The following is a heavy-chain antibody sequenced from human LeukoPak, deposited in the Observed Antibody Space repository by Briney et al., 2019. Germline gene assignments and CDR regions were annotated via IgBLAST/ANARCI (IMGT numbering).Heavy chain of an antibody. CDR3: AAREQNNYFDY. CDR1: GFTFSTYT. V-gene: IGHV3-21*01. J-gene: IGHJ4*02. D-gene: IGHD1/OR15-1a*01. CDR2: ISSSSYYT. Sequence: GGSLRLSCEASGFTFSTYTMSWVRQAPGKGLEWVSSISSSSYYTYDADSMKGRFTISRDNSKNTLYLQMNSLRAEDTAVYYCAAREQNNYFDYWGQGTLVTVSS.